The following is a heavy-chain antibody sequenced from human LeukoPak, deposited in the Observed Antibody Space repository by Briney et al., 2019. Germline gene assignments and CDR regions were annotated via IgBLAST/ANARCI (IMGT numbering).Heavy chain of an antibody. D-gene: IGHD2-2*01. CDR1: GFTFSGYA. V-gene: IGHV3-30-3*01. Sequence: GGSLRLSCAASGFTFSGYAMHWVRQAPGKGLEWVAVISYDGSNKYYADSVKGRFTISRDNSKNTLYLQMNSLRAEDTAVYYCARVLDRVPAATSALDYWGQGTLVTVSS. J-gene: IGHJ4*02. CDR3: ARVLDRVPAATSALDY. CDR2: ISYDGSNK.